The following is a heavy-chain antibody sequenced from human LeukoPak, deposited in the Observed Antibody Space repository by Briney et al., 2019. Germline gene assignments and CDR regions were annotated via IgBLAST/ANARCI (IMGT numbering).Heavy chain of an antibody. V-gene: IGHV1-8*02. Sequence: ASVKVSCKASGYTFTGYYMHWVRQAPGQGLEWMGWINPNSGNTGYAQKFQGRVTMTRNTSISTAYMELSSLRSEDTAVYYCARASSSWYYYYYYGMDVWGQGTTVTVSS. J-gene: IGHJ6*02. CDR1: GYTFTGYY. CDR2: INPNSGNT. CDR3: ARASSSWYYYYYYGMDV. D-gene: IGHD6-13*01.